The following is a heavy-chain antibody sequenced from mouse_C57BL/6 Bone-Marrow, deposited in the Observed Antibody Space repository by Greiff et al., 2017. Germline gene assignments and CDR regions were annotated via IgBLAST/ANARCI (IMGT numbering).Heavy chain of an antibody. CDR3: ARDGRPVRYRFAY. V-gene: IGHV14-3*01. J-gene: IGHJ3*01. CDR1: GFNIKNTY. CDR2: IAPANGNT. D-gene: IGHD1-1*01. Sequence: VQLQQSVAELVRPGASVKLSCKASGFNIKNTYMHWVKQRPEQGLEWIGRIAPANGNTKYAPKFQGKATITADTSSNTAYLQLSRLTSEDTAIYYCARDGRPVRYRFAYWGQGTLVTVSA.